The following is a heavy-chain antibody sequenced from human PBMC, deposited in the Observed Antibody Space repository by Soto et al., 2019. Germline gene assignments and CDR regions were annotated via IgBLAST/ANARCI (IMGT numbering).Heavy chain of an antibody. V-gene: IGHV1-69*05. Sequence: GASVKVSCKASGDTFSSYTINWMRQAPGQGLEWMGGIIPSSATSNYEQKVQGRVTMTTDTSTSTAYMELRSLRPDDTAVYYCARDRRNARYLDYCGQGTVVTGSS. CDR2: IIPSSATS. J-gene: IGHJ4*02. CDR1: GDTFSSYT. D-gene: IGHD2-2*01. CDR3: ARDRRNARYLDY.